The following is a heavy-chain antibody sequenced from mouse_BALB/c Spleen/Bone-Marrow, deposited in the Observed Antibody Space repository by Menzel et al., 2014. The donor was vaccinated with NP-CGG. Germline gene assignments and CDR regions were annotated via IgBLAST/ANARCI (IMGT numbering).Heavy chain of an antibody. D-gene: IGHD2-14*01. CDR3: AKGGNYRYDFDY. V-gene: IGHV1-14*01. J-gene: IGHJ2*01. CDR2: FNPYNDGS. Sequence: EVQLVESGPELVKPGASVKMSCKASGYTFTSSVMHWVKQKPGQGLEWIGYFNPYNDGSKYNEKFKGKATLTSDKSSSTAYMGLSSLTFEDSAFYYCAKGGNYRYDFDYWGQGTTLTVSS. CDR1: GYTFTSSV.